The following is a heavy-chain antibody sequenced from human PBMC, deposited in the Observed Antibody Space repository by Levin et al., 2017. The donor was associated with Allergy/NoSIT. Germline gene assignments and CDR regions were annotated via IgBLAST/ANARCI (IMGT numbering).Heavy chain of an antibody. J-gene: IGHJ4*02. CDR2: IKSKTDGGTT. CDR3: TTAPYSYGSNDY. CDR1: GFTFSNAW. Sequence: LSLTCAASGFTFSNAWMSWVRQAPGKGLEWVGRIKSKTDGGTTDYAAPVKGRFTISRDDSKNTLYLQMNSLKTEDTAVYYCTTAPYSYGSNDYWGQGTLVTVSS. D-gene: IGHD5-18*01. V-gene: IGHV3-15*01.